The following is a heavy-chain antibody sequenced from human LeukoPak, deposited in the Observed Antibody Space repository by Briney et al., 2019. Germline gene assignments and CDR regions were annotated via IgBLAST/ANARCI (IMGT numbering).Heavy chain of an antibody. CDR1: GGSISSSSYY. Sequence: SETLSPTCTVSGGSISSSSYYWGWIRQPPGKGLEWIGSIYYSGCTYYNPSLKSRVTISVDTSKNQFSLKLSSVTAADTAVYYCARRQLVRNFDYWGQGTLVTVSS. J-gene: IGHJ4*02. D-gene: IGHD6-6*01. CDR3: ARRQLVRNFDY. V-gene: IGHV4-39*01. CDR2: IYYSGCT.